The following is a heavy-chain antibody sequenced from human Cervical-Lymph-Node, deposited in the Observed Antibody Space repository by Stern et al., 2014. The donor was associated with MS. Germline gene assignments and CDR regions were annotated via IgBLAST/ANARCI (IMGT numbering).Heavy chain of an antibody. CDR1: GGSMTSSTW. J-gene: IGHJ4*02. V-gene: IGHV4-4*02. CDR2: IYHSGST. CDR3: ARWQCGSTSCYFDS. Sequence: VQLLESGPGLVKPSGTLSLTCVVSGGSMTSSTWWSWVRQPPGKGLEWIGEIYHSGSTTYNPSLQSRVTMSVDRSMNQFSLQLSSMTAADTAVYYCARWQCGSTSCYFDSWGQGTPVTVSS. D-gene: IGHD2-2*01.